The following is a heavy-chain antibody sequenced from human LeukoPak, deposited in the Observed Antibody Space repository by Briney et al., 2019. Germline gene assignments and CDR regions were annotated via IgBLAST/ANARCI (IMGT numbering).Heavy chain of an antibody. CDR1: GFSFSTYA. J-gene: IGHJ4*02. D-gene: IGHD3-10*01. CDR3: ASGTYRLGDY. V-gene: IGHV3-23*01. Sequence: GGSLRLSCAASGFSFSTYAMSWVRQAPGKVLEWVSGISGSGVDTHYADSVKGRFRISRDNAKNTLFLQLNSLRDEDTAVYYCASGTYRLGDYWGQGNLVTVSS. CDR2: ISGSGVDT.